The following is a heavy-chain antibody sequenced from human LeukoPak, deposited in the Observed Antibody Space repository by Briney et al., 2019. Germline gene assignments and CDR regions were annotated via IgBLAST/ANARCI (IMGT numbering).Heavy chain of an antibody. CDR3: AKPTITMIVGIDY. J-gene: IGHJ4*02. Sequence: GGSLRLSCAASGFTFSSYSMNWVRQAPGKGLEWVAFIRYDGSNKYYADSVKGRFTISRDNSKNTLYLQMNSLRAEDTAVYYCAKPTITMIVGIDYWGQGTLVTVSS. V-gene: IGHV3-30*02. D-gene: IGHD3-22*01. CDR1: GFTFSSYS. CDR2: IRYDGSNK.